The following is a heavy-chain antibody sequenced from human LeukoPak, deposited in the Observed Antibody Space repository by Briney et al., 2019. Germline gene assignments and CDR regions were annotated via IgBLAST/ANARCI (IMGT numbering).Heavy chain of an antibody. J-gene: IGHJ6*03. V-gene: IGHV1-69*06. CDR1: GGTFSSYA. D-gene: IGHD3-3*01. CDR3: ARGSGFLERPGYYYMDV. CDR2: IIPIFGTA. Sequence: GASVKVSCKASGGTFSSYAISWVRQAPGQGLEWMGGIIPIFGTANYAQKFQGRVTITADKSTSTAYMELSSLRSEDTAVYYCARGSGFLERPGYYYMDVWGKGTTVTVSS.